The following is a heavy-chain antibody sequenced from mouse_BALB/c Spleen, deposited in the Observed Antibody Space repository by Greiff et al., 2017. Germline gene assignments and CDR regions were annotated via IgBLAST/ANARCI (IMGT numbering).Heavy chain of an antibody. CDR2: INPSNGRT. CDR1: GYTFTSYW. D-gene: IGHD4-1*01. J-gene: IGHJ2*01. CDR3: ARLGRVDY. V-gene: IGHV1S81*02. Sequence: QVQLQQPGAELVKPGASVKLSCKASGYTFTSYWMHWVKQRPGQGLEWIGEINPSNGRTNYNEKFKSKATLTVDKSSSTAYMQLSSLTSEDSAVYYCARLGRVDYWGQGTTLTVSS.